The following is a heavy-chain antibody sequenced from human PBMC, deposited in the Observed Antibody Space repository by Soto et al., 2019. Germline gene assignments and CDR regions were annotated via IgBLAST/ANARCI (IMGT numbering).Heavy chain of an antibody. CDR1: GGSISSYY. D-gene: IGHD6-19*01. J-gene: IGHJ2*01. Sequence: ETLSLTCTVSGGSISSYYWSWIRQPPGKGLEWIGYIYYSGSTNYNPSLKSRVTISVDTSKNQFSLKLSSVTAADTAVYYCARDLRYSSGWYGMIHWYFDLWGRGTLVTVSA. V-gene: IGHV4-59*01. CDR3: ARDLRYSSGWYGMIHWYFDL. CDR2: IYYSGST.